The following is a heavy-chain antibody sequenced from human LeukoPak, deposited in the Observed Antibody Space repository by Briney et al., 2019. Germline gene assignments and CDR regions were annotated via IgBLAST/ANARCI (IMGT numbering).Heavy chain of an antibody. J-gene: IGHJ4*02. Sequence: PGGSLRLSCAASGFDFSRYVIHWVRQGPGKGLEWVAVISPEGYMKDYADSVKGRFTVSRDNSKNTVYLQMNSLIAEDTSRYYCARGNLYTAATIEDYWGQGTLVTVSS. CDR1: GFDFSRYV. V-gene: IGHV3-30-3*01. CDR2: ISPEGYMK. CDR3: ARGNLYTAATIEDY. D-gene: IGHD3-16*01.